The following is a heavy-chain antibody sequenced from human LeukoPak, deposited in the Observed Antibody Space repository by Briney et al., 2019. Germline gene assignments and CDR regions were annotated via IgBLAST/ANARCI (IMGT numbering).Heavy chain of an antibody. V-gene: IGHV4-31*03. D-gene: IGHD3-3*01. Sequence: SETLSLTCTVSGGSISSGGYYWSWIRQHPGKGLEWIGYIYYSGSTYYNPSLKSRVTMSIDMSKNQFSLKLTSVTAADTALYFCARGILGRGYFDLWGRDTLVTVSS. CDR3: ARGILGRGYFDL. J-gene: IGHJ2*01. CDR1: GGSISSGGYY. CDR2: IYYSGST.